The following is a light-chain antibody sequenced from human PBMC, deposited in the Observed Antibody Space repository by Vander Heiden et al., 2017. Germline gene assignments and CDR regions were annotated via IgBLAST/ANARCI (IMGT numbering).Light chain of an antibody. CDR1: QGISNY. J-gene: IGKJ4*01. Sequence: DIQMTQSPSSLSASVGDRVTITCRARQGISNYLACFQQKPGKAPKSLIYGASSLQSGVPSKFSGSGSGTDFTLTISSLQSEDFGTYYCQQYNSYPLTLGGGTKVEIK. CDR2: GAS. CDR3: QQYNSYPLT. V-gene: IGKV1-16*02.